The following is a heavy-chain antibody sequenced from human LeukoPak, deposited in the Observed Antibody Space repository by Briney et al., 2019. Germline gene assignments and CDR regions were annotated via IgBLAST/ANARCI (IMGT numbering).Heavy chain of an antibody. D-gene: IGHD6-19*01. CDR2: ISGSGEST. CDR1: GFTFKNYG. J-gene: IGHJ6*03. CDR3: AKRPSSGWYSGSYYMDV. Sequence: GGSLRLSCAASGFTFKNYGMAWVRQAPGKGLECVSVISGSGESTYYADSAKGRFTISRDNSKNTLYLQMKSLRVEDTAVYYRAKRPSSGWYSGSYYMDVWGKGTTVTISS. V-gene: IGHV3-23*01.